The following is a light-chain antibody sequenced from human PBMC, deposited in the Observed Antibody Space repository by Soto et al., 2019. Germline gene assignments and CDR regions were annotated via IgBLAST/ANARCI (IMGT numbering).Light chain of an antibody. CDR1: SSDVGGYNY. CDR3: SSYTSDTTYV. Sequence: QSALTQPASVSGSPGQSITISCTGTSSDVGGYNYVSWYQHHPGKAPKLMIHEVSDRPSGIANRFSGSKSGNTASLTISVLQAEDAADYYCSSYTSDTTYVFGTGTKVTVL. V-gene: IGLV2-14*01. CDR2: EVS. J-gene: IGLJ1*01.